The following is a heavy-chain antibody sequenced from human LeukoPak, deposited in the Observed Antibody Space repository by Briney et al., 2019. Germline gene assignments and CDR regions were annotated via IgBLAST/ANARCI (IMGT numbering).Heavy chain of an antibody. CDR1: SGSITYYY. V-gene: IGHV4-59*01. Sequence: SETLSLTCTVSSGSITYYYWSWIRQPPGKGLEWIGYIYYSGSTNYNPSIKSRVTISVETSKNQFSLNLSSVTASDTAVYYCARGNSWYYFDYWGQGTLVTVSS. CDR3: ARGNSWYYFDY. J-gene: IGHJ4*02. D-gene: IGHD6-13*01. CDR2: IYYSGST.